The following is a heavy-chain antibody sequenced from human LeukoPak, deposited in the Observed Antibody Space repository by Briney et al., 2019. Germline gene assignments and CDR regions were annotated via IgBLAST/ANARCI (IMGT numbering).Heavy chain of an antibody. Sequence: GGSLRLSCAAAGFPFSSYWMAWVRQAPGKGLEWVATITLDGSDSYYVDSVKGRFTVSRGNAKNSLYLQMNSLRVEDTAVFYCTTENWYVFENWGQGSLVTGSS. J-gene: IGHJ4*02. D-gene: IGHD1-1*01. V-gene: IGHV3-7*04. CDR1: GFPFSSYW. CDR2: ITLDGSDS. CDR3: TTENWYVFEN.